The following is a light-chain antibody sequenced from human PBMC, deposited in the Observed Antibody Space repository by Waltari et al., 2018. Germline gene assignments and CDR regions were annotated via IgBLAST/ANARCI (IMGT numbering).Light chain of an antibody. CDR3: SSFAGSNAVL. V-gene: IGLV2-8*01. CDR1: SDDVGGYNY. Sequence: QSALTQPPSASGSPGQSVTISCTGTSDDVGGYNYVYWYQQHPGKPPKFLIYQVSNRPAGFPGRVAGSKSGNAASLTVSVLQADDEADYYCSSFAGSNAVLFGGGTKLTVL. J-gene: IGLJ2*01. CDR2: QVS.